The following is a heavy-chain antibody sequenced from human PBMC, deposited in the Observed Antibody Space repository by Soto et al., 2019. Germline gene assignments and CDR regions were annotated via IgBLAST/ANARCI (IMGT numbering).Heavy chain of an antibody. V-gene: IGHV1-69*01. CDR3: ASVLPAANEHVGWFDP. Sequence: QVQLVQSGAEVKKPGSSVKVSCKASGGTFSSYAISWVRQAPGQGLEWMGGIIPIFGTANYAQKFQGRVTITADESTSTAYMELSSLRSKDTAAYYCASVLPAANEHVGWFDPWGQGTLFTVSS. CDR1: GGTFSSYA. J-gene: IGHJ5*02. CDR2: IIPIFGTA. D-gene: IGHD2-2*01.